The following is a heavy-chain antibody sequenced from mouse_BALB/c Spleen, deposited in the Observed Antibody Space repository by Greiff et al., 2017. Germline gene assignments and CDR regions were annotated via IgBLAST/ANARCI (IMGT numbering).Heavy chain of an antibody. D-gene: IGHD1-1*01. J-gene: IGHJ4*01. CDR3: ASRRDFITTVVADWADY. Sequence: QVQLKQPGAELVKPGASVKLSCKASGYTFTSYWMHWVKQRPGQGLEWIGEINPSNGRTNYNEKFKSKATLTVDKSSSTAYMQLSSLTSEDSAVYYCASRRDFITTVVADWADYWGQGTSVTVSS. V-gene: IGHV1S81*02. CDR2: INPSNGRT. CDR1: GYTFTSYW.